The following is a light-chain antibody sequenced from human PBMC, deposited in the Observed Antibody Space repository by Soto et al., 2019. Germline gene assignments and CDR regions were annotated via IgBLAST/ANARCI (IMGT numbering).Light chain of an antibody. CDR3: SSQGTSSTLV. CDR1: SSDVGYYNY. J-gene: IGLJ2*01. Sequence: QSVLTQPASVSGSPGQMITISCTGTSSDVGYYNYVSWYQQHPGKAPNLMIYDVSNRPSGVSNRFSGSKSGNTASLPISGLQAEDEADYYCSSQGTSSTLVFGGGTKLTVL. CDR2: DVS. V-gene: IGLV2-14*03.